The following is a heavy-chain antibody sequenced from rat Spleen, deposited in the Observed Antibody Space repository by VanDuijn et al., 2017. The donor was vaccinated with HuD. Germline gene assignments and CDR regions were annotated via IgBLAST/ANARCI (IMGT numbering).Heavy chain of an antibody. CDR2: DSPSGGST. Sequence: EVQLVESGGGLVQPGRSLKLSCAVSGFTFSNYGLHWIRQAPTKSLEWVESDSPSGGSTYYPDSVKGRFTISRDNAKSTLYLQMNSLRSEDTATYYCTRRYYSGYWYFDFWCPGTMVALSS. CDR3: TRRYYSGYWYFDF. CDR1: GFTFSNYG. V-gene: IGHV5-19*01. J-gene: IGHJ1*01. D-gene: IGHD1-1*01.